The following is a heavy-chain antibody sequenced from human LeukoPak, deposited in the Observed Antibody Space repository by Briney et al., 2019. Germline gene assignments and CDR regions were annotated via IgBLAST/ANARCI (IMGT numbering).Heavy chain of an antibody. CDR2: MNPNSDNT. V-gene: IGHV1-8*01. CDR3: ARGKGEVWGTWSSSYTTRYYYYGMDV. Sequence: GASVKVSCKASGYTFTSYDINWVRQATGQGLEWMGRMNPNSDNTDYAQKFQGRVTMTRDTSISTAYMELSSLRSEDTAVYYCARGKGEVWGTWSSSYTTRYYYYGMDVWGQGTTVTVSS. D-gene: IGHD3-3*01. J-gene: IGHJ6*02. CDR1: GYTFTSYD.